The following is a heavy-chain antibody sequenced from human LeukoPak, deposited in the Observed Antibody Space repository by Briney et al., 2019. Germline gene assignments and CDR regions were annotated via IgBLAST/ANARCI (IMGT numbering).Heavy chain of an antibody. D-gene: IGHD1-1*01. J-gene: IGHJ4*02. Sequence: GGALRLSCAASGLTLRRFVMRCVRPAPGEGLEWVSAISNSGDTTYYADSVKGRFTISRDNLKNTLYVQINSLRVEDTAVYYCAKGHSAHGTGFDYWGQGTLVTVSS. CDR1: GLTLRRFV. CDR2: ISNSGDTT. V-gene: IGHV3-23*01. CDR3: AKGHSAHGTGFDY.